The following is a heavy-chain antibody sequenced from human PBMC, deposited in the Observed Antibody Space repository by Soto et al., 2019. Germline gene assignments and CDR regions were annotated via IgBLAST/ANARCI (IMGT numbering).Heavy chain of an antibody. CDR1: GFTFSSYW. CDR3: ASDYSGYDSGHYGMDV. D-gene: IGHD5-12*01. CDR2: IKQDGSEK. V-gene: IGHV3-7*03. J-gene: IGHJ6*02. Sequence: GGSLRLSCAASGFTFSSYWMSWVRQAPGKGLEWVANIKQDGSEKYYVDSVKGRFTISRDNAKNSLYLQMNSLRAEDTAVYYCASDYSGYDSGHYGMDVWGQGTTVTVS.